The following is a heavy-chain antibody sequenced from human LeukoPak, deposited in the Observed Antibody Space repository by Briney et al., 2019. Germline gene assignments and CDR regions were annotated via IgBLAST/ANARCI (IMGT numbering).Heavy chain of an antibody. V-gene: IGHV1-2*06. Sequence: ASVKVSCKASGYTFTAFYMHWVRQAPGQGLEWMGRINPNSGGTKYAQKFQGRVTMTTDTSINTAYLGLSRLRSDDTAVYYCARGYSSSWLDYWGQGTLVTVSS. CDR1: GYTFTAFY. CDR3: ARGYSSSWLDY. CDR2: INPNSGGT. D-gene: IGHD6-13*01. J-gene: IGHJ4*02.